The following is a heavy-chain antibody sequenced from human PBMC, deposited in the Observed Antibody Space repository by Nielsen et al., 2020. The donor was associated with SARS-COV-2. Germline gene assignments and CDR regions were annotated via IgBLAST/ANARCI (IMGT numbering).Heavy chain of an antibody. J-gene: IGHJ6*02. D-gene: IGHD5-18*01. V-gene: IGHV3-7*01. CDR2: IKQDGSEK. Sequence: GESLKISCAASGFTFSSYWMSWVRQAPGKGLEWVANIKQDGSEKYYVDSVKGRFTISRDNAKNSLYLQMNSLRDEDTAVYYCARDRSGSYGPYYYGMDVWGQGTTVTVSS. CDR1: GFTFSSYW. CDR3: ARDRSGSYGPYYYGMDV.